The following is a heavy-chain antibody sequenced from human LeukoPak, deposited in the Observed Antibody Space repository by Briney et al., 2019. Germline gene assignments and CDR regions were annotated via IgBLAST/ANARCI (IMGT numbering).Heavy chain of an antibody. V-gene: IGHV1-18*01. CDR1: GYTFTSYD. CDR2: MSTYDGKT. J-gene: IGHJ4*02. CDR3: ARDSGSYSRSRYIDY. D-gene: IGHD1-26*01. Sequence: ASVKVSCKASGYTFTSYDIDWVRQAPGQGLEWIGWMSTYDGKTNYAQKFRGRVSMTTDTSTNTAYMELRSLRSDDTAVYYCARDSGSYSRSRYIDYWGQGTLVTVSS.